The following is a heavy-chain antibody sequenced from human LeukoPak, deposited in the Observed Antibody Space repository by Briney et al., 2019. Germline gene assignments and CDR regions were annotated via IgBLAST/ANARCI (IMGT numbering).Heavy chain of an antibody. Sequence: PGGSLRLSCAASGFTFSSYWMHWVRQAPGQGLVWVSRINSDGSSTSYADSVKGRFTISRDNAKNTLYLQMDSLRAADTAVYYCARDPIGSSGPIDYWGQGTLVTVSS. CDR3: ARDPIGSSGPIDY. CDR2: INSDGSST. J-gene: IGHJ4*02. V-gene: IGHV3-74*01. D-gene: IGHD6-6*01. CDR1: GFTFSSYW.